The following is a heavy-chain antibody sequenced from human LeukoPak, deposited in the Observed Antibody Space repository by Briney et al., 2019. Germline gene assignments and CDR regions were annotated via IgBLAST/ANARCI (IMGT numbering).Heavy chain of an antibody. D-gene: IGHD5-24*01. V-gene: IGHV3-20*04. CDR1: GFTFDDYG. CDR3: ARGRDGYNWFDY. J-gene: IGHJ4*02. Sequence: GGSLRLSCEVSGFTFDDYGISWVRQAPGNGLEWVSGINWNGGSTGYADSVKGRFTISRDNAKNSLYLQMNSLRAEDTALYYCARGRDGYNWFDYWGQGTLVTVSS. CDR2: INWNGGST.